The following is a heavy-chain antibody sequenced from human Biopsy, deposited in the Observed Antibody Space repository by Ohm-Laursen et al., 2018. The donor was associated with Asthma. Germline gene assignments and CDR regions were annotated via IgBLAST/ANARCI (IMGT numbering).Heavy chain of an antibody. CDR3: AKRRGYSGHDNDY. CDR2: ISYDGNHK. J-gene: IGHJ4*02. CDR1: GFTFGDYW. Sequence: SLRLSCAASGFTFGDYWMSWVRQVPGKGLEWVAVISYDGNHKFYEDSVKGRFTISRDNSKNTLYLQMNSLRTEDTAVYYCAKRRGYSGHDNDYWGQGTLDIVSS. V-gene: IGHV3-30*18. D-gene: IGHD5-12*01.